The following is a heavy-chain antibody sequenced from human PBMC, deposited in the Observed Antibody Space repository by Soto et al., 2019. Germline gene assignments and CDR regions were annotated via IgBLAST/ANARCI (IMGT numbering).Heavy chain of an antibody. CDR3: ARARADDGRLDY. V-gene: IGHV4-34*01. J-gene: IGHJ4*02. CDR2: INHSGST. Sequence: SETLSLTCAVSGGSFSGYYWSWIRQPPGKGMEWIGEINHSGSTNYNPSLKSRVTISVDTSKNQFSLKLSSVTAAAAAVYYYARARADDGRLDYWGQGTLVTVSS. CDR1: GGSFSGYY. D-gene: IGHD1-1*01.